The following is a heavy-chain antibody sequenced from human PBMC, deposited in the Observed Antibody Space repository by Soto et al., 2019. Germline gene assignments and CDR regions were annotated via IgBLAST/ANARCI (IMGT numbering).Heavy chain of an antibody. Sequence: SETLSLTCTFSGGSFRSISNHYCSWIRQVPGKGLEWIGYISYSGYTSYNPSLKSRLIISVDMSKNQVSLKLASVTAADTSVYYCTTQGFGILHGLVDVWGRGTTVTVSS. J-gene: IGHJ6*02. CDR3: TTQGFGILHGLVDV. CDR1: GGSFRSISNHY. D-gene: IGHD3-10*01. V-gene: IGHV4-59*08. CDR2: ISYSGYT.